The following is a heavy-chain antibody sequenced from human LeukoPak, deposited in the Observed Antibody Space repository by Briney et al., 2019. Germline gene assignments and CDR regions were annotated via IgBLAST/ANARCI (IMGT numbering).Heavy chain of an antibody. CDR2: INSVSTAI. CDR3: ARGHYSGTYPLHWFDP. Sequence: PGGSLRLSCAASGFTFSNFAMTWVRQAPGKGLEWVSYINSVSTAIYYADSVKGRFTVSRDNAKKSLYLQMNSLRDEDTAVYYCARGHYSGTYPLHWFDPWGQGTLVTVSS. D-gene: IGHD1-26*01. CDR1: GFTFSNFA. V-gene: IGHV3-48*02. J-gene: IGHJ5*02.